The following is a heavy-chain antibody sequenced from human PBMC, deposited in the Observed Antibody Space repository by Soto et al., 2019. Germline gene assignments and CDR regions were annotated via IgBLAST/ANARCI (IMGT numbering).Heavy chain of an antibody. CDR3: ARDEYSSSYYYFDY. J-gene: IGHJ4*02. CDR1: GFTFSSYS. D-gene: IGHD6-13*01. CDR2: ISSSSSSTI. V-gene: IGHV3-48*01. Sequence: GGSLRLSCAASGFTFSSYSMNWVRQAPGKGLEWVSYISSSSSSTIYYADSVKGRFTISRDNAKNSLYLQMNSLRAEDTAVYYCARDEYSSSYYYFDYWGQGTLVTVSS.